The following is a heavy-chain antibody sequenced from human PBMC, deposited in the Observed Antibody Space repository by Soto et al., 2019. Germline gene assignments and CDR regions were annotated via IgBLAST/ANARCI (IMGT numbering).Heavy chain of an antibody. V-gene: IGHV3-74*01. CDR3: ARDVGYCINGVCSA. Sequence: EVQLVESGGGLVQPGGSLRLSCAASGFSFSSYWMNWVRQAPGKGLVWVSRLNGDGATTVYADSVKGRFTISRDNAKNTVYLQMNSLRAEDTAVYYCARDVGYCINGVCSAWGQGTLVTVSS. J-gene: IGHJ4*02. D-gene: IGHD2-8*01. CDR2: LNGDGATT. CDR1: GFSFSSYW.